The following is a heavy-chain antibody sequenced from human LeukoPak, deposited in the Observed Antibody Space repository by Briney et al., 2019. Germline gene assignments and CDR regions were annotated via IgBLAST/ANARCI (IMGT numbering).Heavy chain of an antibody. CDR3: ARHFTDYNSGLPTGLDN. D-gene: IGHD1-1*01. CDR2: IYYIGSS. CDR1: GGSISSSGYY. Sequence: PSETLSLTCTVSGGSISSSGYYWGWIRQPPGKGLEGIGSIYYIGSSYYNPSLKSRVTIFVDTSKNQLSLNLSSVTAADVAVYYCARHFTDYNSGLPTGLDNWGQGTLVTVSS. V-gene: IGHV4-39*01. J-gene: IGHJ4*02.